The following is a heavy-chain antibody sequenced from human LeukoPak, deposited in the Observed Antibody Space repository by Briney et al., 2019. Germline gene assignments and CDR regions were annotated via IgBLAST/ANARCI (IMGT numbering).Heavy chain of an antibody. D-gene: IGHD2-15*01. CDR2: ITISGTYI. J-gene: IGHJ4*02. Sequence: PGGSLRLSCAASGFILSDYNMNWVRQAPGKGLEWVSFITISGTYITYADSVKGRFTIPRDNAKNSLYLQMNSLRAEDTADCARDLSATARAYDYWGQGTLVTVSS. V-gene: IGHV3-21*01. CDR1: GFILSDYN. CDR3: ARDLSATARAYDY.